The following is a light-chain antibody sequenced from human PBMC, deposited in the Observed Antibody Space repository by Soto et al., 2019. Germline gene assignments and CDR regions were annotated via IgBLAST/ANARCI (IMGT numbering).Light chain of an antibody. CDR2: WAS. CDR1: QSVLYSSNNKNY. CDR3: QQYESTPPT. V-gene: IGKV4-1*01. Sequence: DIVMTQSPDSLAVSLGERVTINCKSSQSVLYSSNNKNYLAWYQQRPGQPPKLLIYWASTRESGVPDRFSGSASGTDFTLPITSLQAEDVAIYYCQQYESTPPTFGQGTKLEIK. J-gene: IGKJ2*01.